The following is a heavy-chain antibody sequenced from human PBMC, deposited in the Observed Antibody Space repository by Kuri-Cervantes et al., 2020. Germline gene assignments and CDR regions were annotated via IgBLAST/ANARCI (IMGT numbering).Heavy chain of an antibody. D-gene: IGHD2-2*01. CDR2: IYTSGST. V-gene: IGHV4-4*07. Sequence: GSLRLSCTVSGGSISSYYWSWIRQPAGKGPEWIGRIYTSGSTNYNPSLKSRVTMSVDTSKNQFSLKLSSVTAADTAVYYCARGGLDCSSTSCSRTHDNYWGQGTLVTVSS. CDR1: GGSISSYY. J-gene: IGHJ4*02. CDR3: ARGGLDCSSTSCSRTHDNY.